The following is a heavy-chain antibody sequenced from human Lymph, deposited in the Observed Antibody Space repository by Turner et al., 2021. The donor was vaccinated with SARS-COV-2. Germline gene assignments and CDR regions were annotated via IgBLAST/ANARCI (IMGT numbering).Heavy chain of an antibody. CDR3: ERVLPYGDYFDY. CDR2: NYSGGST. Sequence: EVQLVESGGGLIQPGGCLRPSCAASELTVSSNYMSWVRQARGKGLEWGTINYSGGSTFYADSVKGRINISRDKSRNTMDLQMNSLRAEEKAVYYCERVLPYGDYFDYWGQGTLVTVSS. CDR1: ELTVSSNY. J-gene: IGHJ4*02. V-gene: IGHV3-53*01. D-gene: IGHD4-17*01.